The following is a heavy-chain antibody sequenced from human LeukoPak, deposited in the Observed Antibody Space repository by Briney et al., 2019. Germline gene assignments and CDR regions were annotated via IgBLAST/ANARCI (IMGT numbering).Heavy chain of an antibody. Sequence: GGSLRLSCAASGFTFSSYAMSWVRQAPGKGLEWVAVISYDGSNKYYADSVKGRFTISRDNAKNSLYLQMNSLRAEDTAVYYCARESGTSFEYWGQGTLVTVSS. CDR2: ISYDGSNK. V-gene: IGHV3-30-3*01. CDR1: GFTFSSYA. D-gene: IGHD1/OR15-1a*01. J-gene: IGHJ4*02. CDR3: ARESGTSFEY.